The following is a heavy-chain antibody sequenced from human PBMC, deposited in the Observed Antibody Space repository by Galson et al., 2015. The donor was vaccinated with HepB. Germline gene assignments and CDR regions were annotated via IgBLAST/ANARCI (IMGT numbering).Heavy chain of an antibody. Sequence: TLSLTCTVSGVSINSGGYHWNWIRQHPGLGLEWLGYRSSTRSNSNPSLRGRLTISLDTSKNQFSLKLSSVTAADTAVYYCALSPTYGSGNFGWFAPWGQGSLVTVSS. J-gene: IGHJ5*02. V-gene: IGHV4-31*03. CDR3: ALSPTYGSGNFGWFAP. D-gene: IGHD3-10*01. CDR2: RSSTRS. CDR1: GVSINSGGYH.